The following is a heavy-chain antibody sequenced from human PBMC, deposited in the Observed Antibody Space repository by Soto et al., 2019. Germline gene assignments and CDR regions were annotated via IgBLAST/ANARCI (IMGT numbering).Heavy chain of an antibody. D-gene: IGHD6-6*01. CDR2: IYYSGST. V-gene: IGHV4-39*01. CDR3: ARRKGGATWSIAGDFDY. Sequence: ASETLSLTCTVSGGSISSSSYYWGWIRQPPGKGLEWIGSIYYSGSTYYNPSLKSRVTISVDTSKNQFSLKLSSVTAADTAVYYCARRKGGATWSIAGDFDYWGQGTLVTVSS. J-gene: IGHJ4*02. CDR1: GGSISSSSYY.